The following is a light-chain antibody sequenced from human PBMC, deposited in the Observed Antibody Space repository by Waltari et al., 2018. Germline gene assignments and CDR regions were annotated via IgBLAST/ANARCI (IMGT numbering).Light chain of an antibody. J-gene: IGLJ2*01. CDR2: DNN. V-gene: IGLV1-51*01. Sequence: HSVLTQPPPVSAAPGQDVTISCSGRSPNIGNNYVSWYQQVPGTAPKLLIFDNNERPSGIPDRFSGSKSGTSATLDITGLQTGDEAHYYCATWDSSLSGGVFGGGTKVTVL. CDR1: SPNIGNNY. CDR3: ATWDSSLSGGV.